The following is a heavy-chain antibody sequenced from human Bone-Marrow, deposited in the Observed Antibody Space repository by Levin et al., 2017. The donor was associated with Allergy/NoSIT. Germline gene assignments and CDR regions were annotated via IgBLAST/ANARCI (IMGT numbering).Heavy chain of an antibody. CDR3: ARWMTTSYMDV. CDR2: ISETSSYI. J-gene: IGHJ6*03. D-gene: IGHD4-11*01. V-gene: IGHV3-21*01. CDR1: GFTFSDFN. Sequence: GGSLRLSCVASGFTFSDFNINWVRQAPGKGLEWVSSISETSSYIYYADSVKGRFPISRDNAKNSVFLQMNSLRAEDTAIYYCARWMTTSYMDVWGKGTTVTVSS.